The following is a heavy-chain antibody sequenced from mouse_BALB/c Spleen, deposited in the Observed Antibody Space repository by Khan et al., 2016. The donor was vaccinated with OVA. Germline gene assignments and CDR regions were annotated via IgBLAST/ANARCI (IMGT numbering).Heavy chain of an antibody. D-gene: IGHD1-1*01. V-gene: IGHV3-5*02. Sequence: EVQLVESGPGLVKPSQTVSLTCTVTGISITSGNYRWSWIRQFQGNKLEWIGNIYYSGTVTYNQSLTSRTTITRDTSKNQFFQEMNSLTAEDTATYSCARDSGSLYWFFDFWGAGTTVTVSS. CDR1: GISITSGNYR. CDR3: ARDSGSLYWFFDF. CDR2: IYYSGTV. J-gene: IGHJ1*01.